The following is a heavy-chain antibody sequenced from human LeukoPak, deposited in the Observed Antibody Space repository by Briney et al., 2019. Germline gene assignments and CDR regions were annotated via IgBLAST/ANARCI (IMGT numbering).Heavy chain of an antibody. J-gene: IGHJ4*02. Sequence: SETLSLTCTVSGGSISSYYWSWIRQPPGKGLEWIGYIYYSGSTNYNPSLRSRVTISVDTSKNQFSLKLSSVTAADTAVYYCARVSGIAAAGTDVDDVDYWGQGTLVTVSS. CDR3: ARVSGIAAAGTDVDDVDY. CDR1: GGSISSYY. D-gene: IGHD6-13*01. CDR2: IYYSGST. V-gene: IGHV4-59*12.